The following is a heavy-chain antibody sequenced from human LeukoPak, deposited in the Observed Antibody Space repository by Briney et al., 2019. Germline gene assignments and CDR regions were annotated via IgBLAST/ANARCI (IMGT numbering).Heavy chain of an antibody. D-gene: IGHD4-17*01. CDR2: ISGSGGST. V-gene: IGHV3-23*01. Sequence: GSLRLSCAASGFTFSSYAMSWVRQAPGKGLEWVSAISGSGGSTYYADSVKGRFTISRDNSKNTLYLQMNSLRAEDTAVYYCAKGETFYGDYAPFDYWGQGTLVTVSS. CDR3: AKGETFYGDYAPFDY. CDR1: GFTFSSYA. J-gene: IGHJ4*02.